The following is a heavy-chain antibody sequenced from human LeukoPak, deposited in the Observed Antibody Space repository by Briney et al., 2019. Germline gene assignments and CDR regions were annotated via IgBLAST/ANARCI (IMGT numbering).Heavy chain of an antibody. CDR1: GDSISSDEYF. CDR3: ARSFPRRPYYFDS. J-gene: IGHJ4*02. D-gene: IGHD2/OR15-2a*01. V-gene: IGHV4-30-4*01. CDR2: IHYSGST. Sequence: PSETLSLSCTVSGDSISSDEYFWNWIRQPPGEGLEWIGYIHYSGSTYNKPSLRSGVFMSVDTSKTEASLQLNSVTAADTAVYYCARSFPRRPYYFDSWGQGALVTVSS.